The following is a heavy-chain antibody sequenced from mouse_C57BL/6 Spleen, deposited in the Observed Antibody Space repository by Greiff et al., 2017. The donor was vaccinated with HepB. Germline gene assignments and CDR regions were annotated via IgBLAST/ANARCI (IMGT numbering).Heavy chain of an antibody. V-gene: IGHV5-6*01. D-gene: IGHD3-1*01. CDR2: ISSGGSYT. CDR3: ARGERAFDY. CDR1: GFTFSSYG. J-gene: IGHJ2*01. Sequence: EVKLVESGGDLVKPGGSLKLSCAASGFTFSSYGMSWVRQTPDKRLEWVATISSGGSYTYYPDSVKGRFTISRDNAKNTLYLQMSSLKSDDTAMYYCARGERAFDYWGQGTTLTVSS.